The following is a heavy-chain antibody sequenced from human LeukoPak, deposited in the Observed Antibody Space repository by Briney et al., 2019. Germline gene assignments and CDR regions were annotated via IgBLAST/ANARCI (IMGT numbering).Heavy chain of an antibody. Sequence: SETLSLTCAVYGGSFSGYYWDWIRQPPGKGLEWIGSIYYSGSTYYNPSLKSRVTMSVDTSRYQFSLKLSSVTAADTAVYYCASRPADGYTRDYWGQGTLVTVSS. V-gene: IGHV4-59*04. CDR3: ASRPADGYTRDY. CDR1: GGSFSGYY. CDR2: IYYSGST. J-gene: IGHJ4*02. D-gene: IGHD5-24*01.